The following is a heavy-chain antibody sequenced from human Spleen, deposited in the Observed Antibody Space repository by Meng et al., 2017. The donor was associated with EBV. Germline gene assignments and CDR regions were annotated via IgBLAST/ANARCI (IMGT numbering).Heavy chain of an antibody. CDR2: IPSDASHNK. CDR1: GFIFSGYG. Sequence: QERLVGSGGGGVQPGRSLRLSCAASGFIFSGYGFHWVRQAPGKGPEWVAIIPSDASHNKYYADSVKGRFTISRDNSKNTLYLQMNSLKIEDTAVYYCAKDLSGRFDPWGQGTLVTVSS. V-gene: IGHV3-30*18. D-gene: IGHD1-14*01. CDR3: AKDLSGRFDP. J-gene: IGHJ5*02.